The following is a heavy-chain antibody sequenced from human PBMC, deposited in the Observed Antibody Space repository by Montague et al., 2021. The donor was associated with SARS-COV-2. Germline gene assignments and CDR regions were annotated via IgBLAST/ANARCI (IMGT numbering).Heavy chain of an antibody. D-gene: IGHD5/OR15-5a*01. J-gene: IGHJ3*02. V-gene: IGHV3-21*01. CDR2: ISTSSLYI. CDR3: ARALSASYSVGGDSFDI. CDR1: GFTFSKYS. Sequence: SLRLSCAASGFTFSKYSMNWVRQAPGKGLEWVSSISTSSLYIYYXASVKGRFTISRANAKNSLFLQMDSLRAEDTAAYYCARALSASYSVGGDSFDIWGQGTMVTVSS.